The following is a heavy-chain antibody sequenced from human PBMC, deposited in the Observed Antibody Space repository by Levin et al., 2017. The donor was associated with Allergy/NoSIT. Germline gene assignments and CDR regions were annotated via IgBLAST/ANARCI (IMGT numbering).Heavy chain of an antibody. D-gene: IGHD7-27*01. CDR2: ISSSSQTI. J-gene: IGHJ4*02. CDR3: ARGQELWNPFDH. CDR1: GFTFSSYS. Sequence: GGSLRLSCASSGFTFSSYSMSWVRQTPGKGLEWLAYISSSSQTIYYADSVRGRCSISRDNTNNSTYLHIDSLRADDPAVYYCARGQELWNPFDHWGQGAQVTVSS. V-gene: IGHV3-48*04.